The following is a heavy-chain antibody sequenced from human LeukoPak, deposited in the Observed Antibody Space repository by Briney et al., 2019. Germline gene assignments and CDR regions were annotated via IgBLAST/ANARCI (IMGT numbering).Heavy chain of an antibody. CDR1: GGSISSYY. V-gene: IGHV4-59*01. J-gene: IGHJ1*01. Sequence: SETLSLTCSVSGGSISSYYWTWIRQPPGKGLEWIGYRYYSGSTTYTPSLKSRVTISVDTSKSQFSLKLISVTAADTAIYYCARVRGDFETDWGQGTLVTVSS. CDR2: RYYSGST. D-gene: IGHD3-16*01. CDR3: ARVRGDFETD.